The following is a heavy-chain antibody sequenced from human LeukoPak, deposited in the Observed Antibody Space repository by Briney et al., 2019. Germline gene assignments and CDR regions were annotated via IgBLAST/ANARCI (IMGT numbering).Heavy chain of an antibody. J-gene: IGHJ4*02. V-gene: IGHV4-39*01. CDR3: ARQSYDLWSGYYPGLFDY. CDR1: GGSIITSTYY. D-gene: IGHD3-3*01. CDR2: IFYSGST. Sequence: SETLSLTCTVSGGSIITSTYYWGWIRQPPGKGLEWIGSIFYSGSTYYNPSLKSRVTISVDTSKNQFSLKLSSVTAADTAVFYCARQSYDLWSGYYPGLFDYRGQGILVTVSS.